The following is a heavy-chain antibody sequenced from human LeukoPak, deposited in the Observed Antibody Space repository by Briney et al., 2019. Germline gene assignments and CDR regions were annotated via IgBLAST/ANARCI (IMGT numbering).Heavy chain of an antibody. CDR3: ASNYYDSSGYYLAAY. D-gene: IGHD3-22*01. Sequence: SETLSLTRDVSGGSISSSNWWSWVRQPPGKGLEWIGEIYHSGSINYNPSLKSRVTMSVDKSKNQFSLKLSSVTAADTAVYYCASNYYDSSGYYLAAYWGQGTLVTVSS. CDR2: IYHSGSI. CDR1: GGSISSSNW. V-gene: IGHV4/OR15-8*01. J-gene: IGHJ4*02.